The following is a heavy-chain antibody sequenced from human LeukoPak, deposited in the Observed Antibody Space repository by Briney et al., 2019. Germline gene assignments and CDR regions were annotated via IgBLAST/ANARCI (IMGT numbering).Heavy chain of an antibody. D-gene: IGHD2-21*01. V-gene: IGHV3-30*02. J-gene: IGHJ4*02. Sequence: GGSLRLSCAASGFIFSSYAMHWVRQAPGKGLEWVAFIRYDGSNKYYADFVKGRFIISRDNSKNTLFLQMNSLRAEETAVYYCAKEEIQMWSLDSWGQGTLVTVSS. CDR3: AKEEIQMWSLDS. CDR1: GFIFSSYA. CDR2: IRYDGSNK.